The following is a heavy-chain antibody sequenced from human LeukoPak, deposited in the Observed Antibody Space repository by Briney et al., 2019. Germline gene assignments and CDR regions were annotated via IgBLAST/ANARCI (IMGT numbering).Heavy chain of an antibody. V-gene: IGHV3-7*01. CDR2: IKQDGSEK. CDR1: GFTISSTW. J-gene: IGHJ4*02. Sequence: GGSLRLSCTASGFTISSTWISWVRQAPGQGQEREANIKQDGSEKNYVDSVQGRFTISRDNATNTRYLQMISLRAADTAVYYCARDEIFGVERDVYYFDYWGQGTLVTVSS. D-gene: IGHD3-3*01. CDR3: ARDEIFGVERDVYYFDY.